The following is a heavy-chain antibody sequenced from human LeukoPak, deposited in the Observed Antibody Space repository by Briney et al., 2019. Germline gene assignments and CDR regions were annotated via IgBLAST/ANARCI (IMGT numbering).Heavy chain of an antibody. CDR3: ARGYSYGHNYFDY. D-gene: IGHD5-18*01. CDR2: IYYSGST. CDR1: GGSISRYY. Sequence: SETLSLTCTVSGGSISRYYWSWIRQPPGKGLEWIGYIYYSGSTNYNPSLKSRVTISVDTSKNQFSLKLSSVTAADTAVYYCARGYSYGHNYFDYWGQGTLVTVSS. J-gene: IGHJ4*02. V-gene: IGHV4-59*08.